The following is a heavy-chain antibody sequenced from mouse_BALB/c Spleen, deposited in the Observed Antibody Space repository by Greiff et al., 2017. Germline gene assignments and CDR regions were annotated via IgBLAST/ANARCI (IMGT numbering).Heavy chain of an antibody. CDR2: INPGSGGT. Sequence: QVQLKQSGAALVRPGSSVKVSCKASGYAFTNYLIVWVKQRPGQGLEWIGVINPGSGGTNYNEKFKGKATLTADKSSSTAYMQLSSLKSDDSAVYFCARFTTATEGYYAMDYWGQGTSVTGST. V-gene: IGHV1-54*01. D-gene: IGHD1-2*01. CDR3: ARFTTATEGYYAMDY. J-gene: IGHJ4*01. CDR1: GYAFTNYL.